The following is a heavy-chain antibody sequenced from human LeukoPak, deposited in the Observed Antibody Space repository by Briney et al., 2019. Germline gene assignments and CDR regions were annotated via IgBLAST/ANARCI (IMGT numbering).Heavy chain of an antibody. CDR1: GFTFADYA. CDR3: LRSRSGDY. CDR2: ITSNGGGT. J-gene: IGHJ4*02. V-gene: IGHV3-64D*06. Sequence: GGSLRLSCTASGFTFADYAITWVRQAPGKGLEFVSAITSNGGGTYYADSVKGRFTISRDNSKDTLYLQMSSLRPEDTAVYYCLRSRSGDYWGPGTLVTVSS.